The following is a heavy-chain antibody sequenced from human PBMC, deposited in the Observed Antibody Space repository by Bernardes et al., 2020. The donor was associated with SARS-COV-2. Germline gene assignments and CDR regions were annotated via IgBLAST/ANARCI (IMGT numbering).Heavy chain of an antibody. Sequence: GGSLRLSCAASGFTFSSYAMHWVRQAPGKGLEWVAVISYDGSNKYYADSVKGRFTISRDNSKNTLYLQMNSLRAEDTAVYYCARDRGGFWSGYHYFDYWGQGTLVTVSS. CDR3: ARDRGGFWSGYHYFDY. J-gene: IGHJ4*02. D-gene: IGHD3-3*01. CDR1: GFTFSSYA. CDR2: ISYDGSNK. V-gene: IGHV3-30-3*01.